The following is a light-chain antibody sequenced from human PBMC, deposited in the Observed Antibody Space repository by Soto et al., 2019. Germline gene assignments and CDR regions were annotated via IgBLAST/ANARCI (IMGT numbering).Light chain of an antibody. CDR1: SSDIGSYNY. V-gene: IGLV2-14*03. CDR3: FSYITSNTYV. Sequence: QSALTQPASVSGSPGQSITISCTGTSSDIGSYNYVSWYQHHPGKVPQLMIYDVSNRPSGVSNRFSGSKSGNTASLTISGLQAEDEADYYCFSYITSNTYVFGTGTKLTVL. CDR2: DVS. J-gene: IGLJ1*01.